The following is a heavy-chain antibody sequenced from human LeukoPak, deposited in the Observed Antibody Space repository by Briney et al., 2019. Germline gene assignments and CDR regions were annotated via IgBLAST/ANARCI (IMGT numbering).Heavy chain of an antibody. J-gene: IGHJ6*02. Sequence: GASVKVSCKASGYTFTGYYMHWVRQAPGQGLEWMGWINPNSGGTNYAQKFQGRVTMTTDTSTSTAYMELRSLRSDDTAVYYCARVEYYYDSSGYYYYYGMDVWGQGTTVTVSS. V-gene: IGHV1-2*02. CDR3: ARVEYYYDSSGYYYYYGMDV. D-gene: IGHD3-22*01. CDR2: INPNSGGT. CDR1: GYTFTGYY.